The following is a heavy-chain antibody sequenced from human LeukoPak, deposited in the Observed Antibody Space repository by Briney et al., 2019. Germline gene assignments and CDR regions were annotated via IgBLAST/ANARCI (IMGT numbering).Heavy chain of an antibody. Sequence: SVKVSCTASGGTFSSYAISWVRQAPGQGLEWMGGIIPIFGTANYAQKFQGRVTITADESTSTAYMELSSLRSEDTAVYYCARGVYYDFCPFDPWGQGTLVTVSS. V-gene: IGHV1-69*13. CDR3: ARGVYYDFCPFDP. CDR2: IIPIFGTA. J-gene: IGHJ5*02. CDR1: GGTFSSYA. D-gene: IGHD3-3*01.